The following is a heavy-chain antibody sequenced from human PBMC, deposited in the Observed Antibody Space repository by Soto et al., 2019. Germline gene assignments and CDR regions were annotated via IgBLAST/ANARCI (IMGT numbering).Heavy chain of an antibody. J-gene: IGHJ5*02. V-gene: IGHV1-69*01. D-gene: IGHD2-15*01. Sequence: QVELVQSGAEVKKPGSSVKVSCKASGGTFSSYAISWVRQAPGQGLEWMGGIIPIFGTANYAQKFQGRVTITADESTSTAYMELSSLRSEDTAVYYSARVNTAYCSGGSCYSDWFDPWGQGTLVTVSS. CDR3: ARVNTAYCSGGSCYSDWFDP. CDR2: IIPIFGTA. CDR1: GGTFSSYA.